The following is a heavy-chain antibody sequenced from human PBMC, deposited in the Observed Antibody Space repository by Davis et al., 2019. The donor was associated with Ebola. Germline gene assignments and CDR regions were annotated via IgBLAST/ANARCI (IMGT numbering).Heavy chain of an antibody. J-gene: IGHJ5*02. CDR3: ARSRIAGAGWFDP. D-gene: IGHD6-19*01. V-gene: IGHV1-2*02. CDR1: GYTFTGYY. CDR2: INPNSGGT. Sequence: SVTVSCQASGYTFTGYYMHWVRQAPGQGLEWMGWINPNSGGTNYAQKFQGRVTMTRDTSISTAYMELSRLRSDDTAVYYCARSRIAGAGWFDPWGQGTLVTVSS.